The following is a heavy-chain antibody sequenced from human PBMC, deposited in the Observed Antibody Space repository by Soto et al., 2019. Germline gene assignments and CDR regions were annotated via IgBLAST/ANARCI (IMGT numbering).Heavy chain of an antibody. Sequence: QVQLVESGGGVVQPGRSLRLSCAASGFTFSSYAMHWVRQAPGKGREWVAVISYDGSNKYYADSVKGRFTISRDNSKNTLYLQMNSLRAEDTAVYYCAGGSDYGLSYYFDYWGQGTLVTVSS. CDR2: ISYDGSNK. CDR3: AGGSDYGLSYYFDY. J-gene: IGHJ4*02. V-gene: IGHV3-30-3*01. D-gene: IGHD4-17*01. CDR1: GFTFSSYA.